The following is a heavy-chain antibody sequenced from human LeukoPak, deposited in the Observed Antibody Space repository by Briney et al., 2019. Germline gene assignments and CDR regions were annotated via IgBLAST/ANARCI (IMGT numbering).Heavy chain of an antibody. V-gene: IGHV3-48*01. J-gene: IGHJ4*02. D-gene: IGHD2-2*01. Sequence: GGSLRLSCAASGFTFSSYSMNWVRQAPGKGLEWVSYISSSSTIYYADSVKGRFTISRDNAKNSLYLQMNSLRAEDTAVYYCATLAKVVPAAAETNFDYWGQGTLVTVSS. CDR2: ISSSSTI. CDR1: GFTFSSYS. CDR3: ATLAKVVPAAAETNFDY.